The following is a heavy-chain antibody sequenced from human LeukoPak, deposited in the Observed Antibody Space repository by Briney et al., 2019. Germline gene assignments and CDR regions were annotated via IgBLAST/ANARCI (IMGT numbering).Heavy chain of an antibody. V-gene: IGHV3-23*01. J-gene: IGHJ4*02. CDR2: ISGSGSST. CDR3: ARGSLEMATILYYFDY. D-gene: IGHD5-24*01. Sequence: PGGSLRLSCAASGFTFSSYAMSRVRQAPGKGLEWVSAISGSGSSTYYADSVKGRFTISRDNSKNTLYLQMNSLRAEDTAVYYCARGSLEMATILYYFDYWGQGTLVTVSS. CDR1: GFTFSSYA.